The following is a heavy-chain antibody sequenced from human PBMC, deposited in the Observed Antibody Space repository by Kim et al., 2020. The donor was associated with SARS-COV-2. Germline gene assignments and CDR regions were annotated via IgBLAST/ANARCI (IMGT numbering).Heavy chain of an antibody. V-gene: IGHV3-74*01. J-gene: IGHJ5*02. CDR3: ARAFGGVIVRS. Sequence: TSYADSVKGRFTISIDTAKNTLYLQMTGLSAEDTAVCYCARAFGGVIVRSWGQGTLVTVSS. D-gene: IGHD3-16*02. CDR2: T.